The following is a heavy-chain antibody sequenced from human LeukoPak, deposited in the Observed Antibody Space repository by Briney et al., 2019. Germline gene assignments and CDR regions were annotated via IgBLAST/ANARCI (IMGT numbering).Heavy chain of an antibody. CDR1: GYTFTSYY. V-gene: IGHV1-46*01. J-gene: IGHJ5*02. CDR3: ARALGSGSPQNNWFDP. Sequence: GASVKVSCKASGYTFTSYYMHWVRQAPGQGLEWMGIINPSGGSTSYAQKFQGRVTMTRDMSTSTVYMELSSLRSEDTAVYYCARALGSGSPQNNWFDPWGQGTLVTVSS. D-gene: IGHD3-10*01. CDR2: INPSGGST.